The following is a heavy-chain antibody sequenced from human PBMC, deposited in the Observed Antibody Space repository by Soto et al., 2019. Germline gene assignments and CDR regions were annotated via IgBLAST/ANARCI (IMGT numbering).Heavy chain of an antibody. CDR1: GFKVGSSY. J-gene: IGHJ4*02. CDR3: ATDSPNVVIGYFDS. CDR2: IVSGGST. V-gene: IGHV3-53*01. D-gene: IGHD2-15*01. Sequence: EVQVVESGGDLIQPGGSLRLSCAASGFKVGSSYVTWVRQAPGKGLEWVSVIVSGGSTHYADSVTGRFTVSRDVSNNTVYLHMSSLRAEDTAVYFCATDSPNVVIGYFDSWGLGTLVTVSS.